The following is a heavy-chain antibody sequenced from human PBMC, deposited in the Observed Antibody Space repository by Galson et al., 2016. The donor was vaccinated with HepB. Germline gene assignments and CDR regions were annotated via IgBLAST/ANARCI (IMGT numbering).Heavy chain of an antibody. D-gene: IGHD2-8*01. J-gene: IGHJ4*02. CDR3: TRGGGDGDYCTTASCPLDF. CDR2: ISAYNGDT. Sequence: SVKVSCKASGFIFSNYGFNWVRQAPGQDLEWVGWISAYNGDTAFAHKFQGRLTMTTDTATATVYMELTTLKSDDAAVYYCTRGGGDGDYCTTASCPLDFWGQGTLVSVSS. CDR1: GFIFSNYG. V-gene: IGHV1-18*04.